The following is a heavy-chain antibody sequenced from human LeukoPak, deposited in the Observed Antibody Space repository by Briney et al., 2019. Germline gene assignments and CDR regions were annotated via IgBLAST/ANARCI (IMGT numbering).Heavy chain of an antibody. CDR2: ISAYNSNT. V-gene: IGHV1-18*01. J-gene: IGHJ4*02. D-gene: IGHD3-10*01. CDR3: ARDREFLGSGPRGLFDY. CDR1: GYTFTSFG. Sequence: GASVKVSCKASGYTFTSFGITWVRQAPGQGLEWMGWISAYNSNTNYAQKLQGRVTMTTDTSTNTAYVELRSLRSDDTAVYYCARDREFLGSGPRGLFDYWGQGTLVTVSP.